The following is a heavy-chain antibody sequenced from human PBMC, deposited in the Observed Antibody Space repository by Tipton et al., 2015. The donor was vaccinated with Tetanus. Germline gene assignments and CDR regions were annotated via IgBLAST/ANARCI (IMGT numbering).Heavy chain of an antibody. CDR3: ARDQGGGRVVRLNWLDP. Sequence: TLSLTCTVSGDSISRGGYFLKWVRPRPGKGPEWDGYIYYRGDTYYNPSLKSRVSLSVDTSKNQFSLKLSSVTAADTAVYYCARDQGGGRVVRLNWLDPWGQGTLVTVSS. CDR2: IYYRGDT. D-gene: IGHD6-6*01. CDR1: GDSISRGGYF. V-gene: IGHV4-31*03. J-gene: IGHJ5*02.